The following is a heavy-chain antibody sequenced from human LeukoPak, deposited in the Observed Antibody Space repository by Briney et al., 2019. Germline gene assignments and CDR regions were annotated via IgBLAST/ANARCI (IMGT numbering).Heavy chain of an antibody. V-gene: IGHV3-48*01. CDR1: GFTFSTSW. Sequence: GGSLRLSCAASGFTFSTSWMTWDRQAPGKGLEWVSYISSSSSTIYYADSVKGRFTISRDNAKNSLYLQMNSLRAEDTAVYYCAKAGSYYYDSSGYFVDYWGQGTLVTVSS. D-gene: IGHD3-22*01. CDR2: ISSSSSTI. J-gene: IGHJ4*02. CDR3: AKAGSYYYDSSGYFVDY.